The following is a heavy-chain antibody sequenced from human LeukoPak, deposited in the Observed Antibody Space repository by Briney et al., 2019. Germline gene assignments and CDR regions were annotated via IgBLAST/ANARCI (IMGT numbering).Heavy chain of an antibody. V-gene: IGHV4-59*01. Sequence: WETLTLTCTVSGGSIGSYYWSWIRQPPGKGLEWIGYIYYSGSTNYNPSLKSRVTISVDTSKNQFSLKLTSVTAADTAVYYCSSRSYLDYWGQGT. CDR2: IYYSGST. CDR3: SSRSYLDY. J-gene: IGHJ4*02. CDR1: GGSIGSYY.